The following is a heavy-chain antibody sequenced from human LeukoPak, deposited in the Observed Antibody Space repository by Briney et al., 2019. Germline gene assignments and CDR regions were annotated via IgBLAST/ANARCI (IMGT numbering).Heavy chain of an antibody. CDR2: IKEDGSEK. CDR3: ARDIVMMTAFQDY. V-gene: IGHV3-7*01. CDR1: GFTFSRNW. Sequence: GGSLRLSCAASGFTFSRNWMSWVRQAPGKGLEWVANIKEDGSEKDYVDSVKGRFTISRDNAKKSLYLQMNSLRSEDTAVYFCARDIVMMTAFQDYWGQGTLVTVSS. J-gene: IGHJ4*02. D-gene: IGHD2-21*02.